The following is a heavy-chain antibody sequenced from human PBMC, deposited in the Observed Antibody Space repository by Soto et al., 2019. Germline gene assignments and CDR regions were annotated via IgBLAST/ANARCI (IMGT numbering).Heavy chain of an antibody. V-gene: IGHV4-4*08. CDR1: GGSISSYY. Sequence: SETLSLTCTVSGGSISSYYWSWIRQPPGKGLEWIGYIYNSGSTNYNPSLKSRVTISVDTSKNQFSLKLSSVTAADTAVYYCARERPDGCRLDPWGQGTLVTVSS. CDR3: ARERPDGCRLDP. D-gene: IGHD6-19*01. CDR2: IYNSGST. J-gene: IGHJ5*02.